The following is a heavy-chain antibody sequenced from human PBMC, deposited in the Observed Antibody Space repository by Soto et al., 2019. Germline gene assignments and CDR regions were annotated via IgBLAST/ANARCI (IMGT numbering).Heavy chain of an antibody. Sequence: GGSLRLSCAASGFTFSSYAMHWVRQAPGKGLEWVAVISYDGSNKYYADSVKGRFTISRDNSKNTLYLQMNSLRAEDTAVYYCARDLGSSSIFDYWGQGTLVTVYS. J-gene: IGHJ4*02. V-gene: IGHV3-30-3*01. D-gene: IGHD6-6*01. CDR3: ARDLGSSSIFDY. CDR1: GFTFSSYA. CDR2: ISYDGSNK.